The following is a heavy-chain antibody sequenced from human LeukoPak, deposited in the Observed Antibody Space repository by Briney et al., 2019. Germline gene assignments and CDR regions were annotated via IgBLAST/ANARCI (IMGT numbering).Heavy chain of an antibody. Sequence: GGSLRLSCAASGFTVSSNYMSWVRQAPGKGLEWVSVIYSGGSTYYADSVTGRFTISRDSSKNTLYLQMNSLRAEDTAVYYCARDRQLGHFGYWGQGTLVTVSS. CDR3: ARDRQLGHFGY. CDR1: GFTVSSNY. D-gene: IGHD1-1*01. CDR2: IYSGGST. V-gene: IGHV3-53*01. J-gene: IGHJ4*02.